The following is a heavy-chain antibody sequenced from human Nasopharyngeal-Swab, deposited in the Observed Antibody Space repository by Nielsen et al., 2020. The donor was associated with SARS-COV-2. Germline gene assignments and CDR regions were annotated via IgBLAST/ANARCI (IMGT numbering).Heavy chain of an antibody. V-gene: IGHV3-21*04. Sequence: GESLKISCAASGFTFSTYALNWVRQAPGKGLEWVSSISSSSAYIYYGDSVKGRFTISRDNAMNSLYLQVNSLRAEDTALYYCAREEAYDGGNDYSYYYYGMDVWGQGTTVTVSS. D-gene: IGHD2-21*02. J-gene: IGHJ6*02. CDR1: GFTFSTYA. CDR2: ISSSSAYI. CDR3: AREEAYDGGNDYSYYYYGMDV.